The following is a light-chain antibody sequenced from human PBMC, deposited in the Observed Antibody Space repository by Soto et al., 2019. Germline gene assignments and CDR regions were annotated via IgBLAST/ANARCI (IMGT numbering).Light chain of an antibody. CDR2: DAS. CDR1: QRLDNC. CDR3: QQYNRYWT. J-gene: IGKJ1*01. Sequence: DIQMTQSPSTLSASIGDRVTITFRASQRLDNCLAWYQQKPGKAPKLLIYDASSLESGVPSRFSGSGSETEFTLTISSLLPDDFATYYCQQYNRYWTFGQGTKVEIK. V-gene: IGKV1-5*01.